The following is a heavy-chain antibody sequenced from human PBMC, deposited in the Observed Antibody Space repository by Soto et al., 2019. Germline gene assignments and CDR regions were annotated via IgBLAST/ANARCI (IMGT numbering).Heavy chain of an antibody. CDR1: GGTFSSYA. Sequence: QVRLVQSGAEVKKPGSSVKVSCKASGGTFSSYAISWVRKAPGQGLEWMGGIIPIFGTANYAQKFQGRVTITADESTRPDYMELSSLRSEDTAVYYCARAESSGYFQYYGMDVWGQGTTVTVSS. D-gene: IGHD6-19*01. V-gene: IGHV1-69*01. CDR3: ARAESSGYFQYYGMDV. J-gene: IGHJ6*02. CDR2: IIPIFGTA.